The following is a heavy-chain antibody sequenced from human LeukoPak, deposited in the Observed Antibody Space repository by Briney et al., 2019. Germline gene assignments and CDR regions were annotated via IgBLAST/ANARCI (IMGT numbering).Heavy chain of an antibody. CDR1: GYTFTSYY. Sequence: ASVKVSCKASGYTFTSYYMHRVRQAPGQGLEWMGIINPSGGSTSYAQKFQGRVTMTRDMSTSTVYMELSSLRSEDTAVYYCARDFRYYYDSSGYEFDYWGQGTLVTVSS. V-gene: IGHV1-46*01. CDR2: INPSGGST. CDR3: ARDFRYYYDSSGYEFDY. J-gene: IGHJ4*02. D-gene: IGHD3-22*01.